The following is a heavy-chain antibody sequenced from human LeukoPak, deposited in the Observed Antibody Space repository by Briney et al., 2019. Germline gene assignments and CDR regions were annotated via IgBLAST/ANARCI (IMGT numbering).Heavy chain of an antibody. Sequence: SETLSLTCAVYGGSSSGYYWSWIRQPPGKGLEWIGEINHSGSTNYNPSLKSRVTISVDTSKNQFSLKLSSVTAADTAVYYCARGGYSYGIGNWFDPWGQGTLVTVSS. J-gene: IGHJ5*02. V-gene: IGHV4-34*01. CDR1: GGSSSGYY. CDR3: ARGGYSYGIGNWFDP. CDR2: INHSGST. D-gene: IGHD5-18*01.